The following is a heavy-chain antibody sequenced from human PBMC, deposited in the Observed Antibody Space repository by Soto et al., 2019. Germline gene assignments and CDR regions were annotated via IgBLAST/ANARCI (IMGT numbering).Heavy chain of an antibody. CDR3: ARDNTMVRGVIESPNWFDP. CDR1: GGTFSSYA. V-gene: IGHV1-69*01. J-gene: IGHJ5*02. D-gene: IGHD3-10*01. Sequence: QVQLVQSGAEVKKPGSSVKVSCKASGGTFSSYAISWVRQAPGQGLEWMGGIIPIFGTANYAQKFQGRVKITADESTSTAYMELSSLRSEDTAVYYCARDNTMVRGVIESPNWFDPWGQGTLVTVSS. CDR2: IIPIFGTA.